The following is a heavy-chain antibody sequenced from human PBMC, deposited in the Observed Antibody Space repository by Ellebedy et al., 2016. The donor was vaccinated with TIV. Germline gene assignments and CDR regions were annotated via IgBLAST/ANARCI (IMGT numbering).Heavy chain of an antibody. CDR1: GGSISGYY. D-gene: IGHD2-2*02. CDR2: IYFSGRT. J-gene: IGHJ6*03. Sequence: SETLSLXXTVSGGSISGYYWSWIRQPPGKGLEWIAYIYFSGRTNYNPSLQSRVTISGDTSKNQFSLKLSSVTAADTAVYYCARLDIVVLPTAINYYYMDVWGKGTTVTVSS. V-gene: IGHV4-59*08. CDR3: ARLDIVVLPTAINYYYMDV.